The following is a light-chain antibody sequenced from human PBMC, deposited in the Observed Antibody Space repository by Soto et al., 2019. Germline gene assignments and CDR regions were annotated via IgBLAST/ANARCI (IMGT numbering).Light chain of an antibody. CDR1: QSVTGA. Sequence: EILMTQSPATLSASPGERATLSCRASQSVTGALAWYQQKPGQAPRLLIYGASTRATGIPDRFSGSGSGTEFTLTISSLQSEDFAVYYCQQYNDWPPYTFGQGTNVEIK. V-gene: IGKV3-15*01. CDR2: GAS. CDR3: QQYNDWPPYT. J-gene: IGKJ2*01.